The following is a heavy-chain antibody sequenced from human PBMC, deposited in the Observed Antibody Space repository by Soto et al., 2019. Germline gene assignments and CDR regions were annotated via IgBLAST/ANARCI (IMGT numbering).Heavy chain of an antibody. CDR1: GFTFNTNW. Sequence: EVQLVESGGGLVQPGGSLRLSCAASGFTFNTNWMTLVRQAPGKGLEWVATVKGDGSVKQYVDSVKGRFTISRDNAENSRYLQMNSLRVEDTAVYYCARNLGGLRLENWGQGTLVTVSS. CDR3: ARNLGGLRLEN. V-gene: IGHV3-7*01. J-gene: IGHJ4*02. CDR2: VKGDGSVK.